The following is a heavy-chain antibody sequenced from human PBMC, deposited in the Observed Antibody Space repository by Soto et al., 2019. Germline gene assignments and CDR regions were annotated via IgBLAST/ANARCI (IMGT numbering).Heavy chain of an antibody. D-gene: IGHD1-26*01. J-gene: IGHJ3*02. Sequence: ASVKVSCKASGGTFSSYAISWVRQAPGQGLEWMGWINPNSGGTNYAQKFQGWVTMTRATSISTAYMELSRLRSDDTAVYYCARTSGSHSIDAFDIWGQGTMVTVSS. CDR2: INPNSGGT. CDR3: ARTSGSHSIDAFDI. CDR1: GGTFSSYA. V-gene: IGHV1-2*04.